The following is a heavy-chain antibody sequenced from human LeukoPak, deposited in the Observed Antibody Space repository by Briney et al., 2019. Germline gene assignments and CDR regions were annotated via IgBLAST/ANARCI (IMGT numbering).Heavy chain of an antibody. Sequence: SGTLSLTCAVCGGSFSGYYWSWIRQPPGKGLEWIGEIIISGSPNYNPSLKSRVTISIDTSKNQFSLKLSPVTAADTAVYYCARDLSDYYGSGSYRPIDAFDIWGQGTMVTVSS. CDR1: GGSFSGYY. V-gene: IGHV4-34*12. D-gene: IGHD3-10*01. CDR3: ARDLSDYYGSGSYRPIDAFDI. J-gene: IGHJ3*02. CDR2: IIISGSP.